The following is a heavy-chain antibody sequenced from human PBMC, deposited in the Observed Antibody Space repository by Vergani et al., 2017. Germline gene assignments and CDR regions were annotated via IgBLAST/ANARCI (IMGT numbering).Heavy chain of an antibody. V-gene: IGHV4-61*02. D-gene: IGHD3-22*01. J-gene: IGHJ4*02. Sequence: QVQLHESGPGLVKPSQTLSLTCTVSGGSITSGSFYWSWIRQPAGKGLEWIGRIHSSGTTNYNPSLKSRVTLSVDTSKNQLSLRMTSVTAADTAVYYCASNGYYCLDYWGRGTLVTVSS. CDR3: ASNGYYCLDY. CDR2: IHSSGTT. CDR1: GGSITSGSFY.